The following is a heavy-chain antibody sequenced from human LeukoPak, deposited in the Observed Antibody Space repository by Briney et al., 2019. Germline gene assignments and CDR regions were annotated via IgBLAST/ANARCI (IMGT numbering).Heavy chain of an antibody. D-gene: IGHD3-9*01. CDR2: IYSGGTT. Sequence: GGSLTLSCPASGFTLSSNYMSWVRQAAGKGLEWGPVIYSGGTTYYADPVKARFTISRDNPKNTLYLQMNSLSGEDTAVYYCAREHCDILSGNDAFDIWGERTMFTVSS. V-gene: IGHV3-53*01. CDR1: GFTLSSNY. CDR3: AREHCDILSGNDAFDI. J-gene: IGHJ3*02.